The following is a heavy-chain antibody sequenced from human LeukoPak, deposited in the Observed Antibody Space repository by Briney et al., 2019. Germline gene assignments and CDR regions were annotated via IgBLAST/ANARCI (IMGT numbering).Heavy chain of an antibody. CDR1: GYSISSGYY. V-gene: IGHV4-38-2*01. CDR3: ASLPGIAAAVQDPYYFDY. Sequence: PSETLSLTSAVSGYSISSGYYWAWIRQPPGKGLEWIGSIYQSGSTYNNPSLKSRVTISVDTSKNQFSLKLSSVTAADTAVYYCASLPGIAAAVQDPYYFDYWGQGTLVTVSS. J-gene: IGHJ4*02. CDR2: IYQSGST. D-gene: IGHD6-13*01.